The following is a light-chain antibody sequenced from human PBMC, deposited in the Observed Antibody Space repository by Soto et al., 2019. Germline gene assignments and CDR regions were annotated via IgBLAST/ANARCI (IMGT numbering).Light chain of an antibody. Sequence: QSVLTQPHSASGTPGQRVTISCSGSSSNIGTSSVHWFQQLPGTATKLLISTTNQRPSGVPERFSGSKSGTSASLAISGLQYEDEADYYCAAWDDSLNGHVFGTGTKLTVL. CDR2: TTN. CDR3: AAWDDSLNGHV. V-gene: IGLV1-44*01. CDR1: SSNIGTSS. J-gene: IGLJ1*01.